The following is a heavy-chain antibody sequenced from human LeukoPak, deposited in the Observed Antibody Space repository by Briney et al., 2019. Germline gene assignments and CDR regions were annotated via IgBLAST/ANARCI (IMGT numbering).Heavy chain of an antibody. V-gene: IGHV1-8*01. CDR3: ARVVKRGTYYYGSGSFFRFDP. D-gene: IGHD3-10*01. CDR2: MKPNSGNT. Sequence: GGSVKVSCKASGYTFTSYDINWVRQATGQGLEWMGWMKPNSGNTGYAQKFQGRVTMTRNTSISTAYMELSSRRSEDTAVYYCARVVKRGTYYYGSGSFFRFDPWGQGTLVPVSS. J-gene: IGHJ5*01. CDR1: GYTFTSYD.